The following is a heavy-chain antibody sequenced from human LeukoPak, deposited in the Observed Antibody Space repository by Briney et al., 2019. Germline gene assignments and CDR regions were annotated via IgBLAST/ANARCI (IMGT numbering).Heavy chain of an antibody. D-gene: IGHD3-22*01. CDR1: GFTVSSNY. CDR2: IKQDGSEK. CDR3: ARAGDSDYYDSSGYYY. J-gene: IGHJ4*02. V-gene: IGHV3-7*01. Sequence: GSLRLSCAASGFTVSSNYMSWVRQAPGKGLEWVANIKQDGSEKYYVDSVKGRFTISRDNAKNSLYLQMNSLRAEDTAVYYCARAGDSDYYDSSGYYYWGQGTLVTVSS.